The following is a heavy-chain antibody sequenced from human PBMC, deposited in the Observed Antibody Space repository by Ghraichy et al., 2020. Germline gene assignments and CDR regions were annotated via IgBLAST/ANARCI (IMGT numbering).Heavy chain of an antibody. J-gene: IGHJ4*02. CDR2: THHSGNT. CDR1: GGSISHYY. CDR3: AAESWGLLDY. V-gene: IGHV4-59*01. Sequence: SETLSLTCTVSGGSISHYYWSWIRQAPGKGLEWIGYTHHSGNTIYNPSLKSRVTISLDTSKNQFSLRLTSVTAADTAMYFCAAESWGLLDYWGRGTLVTVSS. D-gene: IGHD2-21*01.